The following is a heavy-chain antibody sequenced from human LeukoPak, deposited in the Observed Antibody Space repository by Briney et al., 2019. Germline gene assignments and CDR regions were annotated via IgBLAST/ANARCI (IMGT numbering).Heavy chain of an antibody. Sequence: GRSLRLSCAASGFTFSSYGMHWVRQAPGKGLEWVAVIWYDGRNKYYADSVKGRFTISRDNSKNTLFLQMNILRAEDKAVYYCARDMEQWLVQDWYFDLWGRGTLVTVSS. CDR2: IWYDGRNK. J-gene: IGHJ2*01. V-gene: IGHV3-33*01. D-gene: IGHD6-19*01. CDR1: GFTFSSYG. CDR3: ARDMEQWLVQDWYFDL.